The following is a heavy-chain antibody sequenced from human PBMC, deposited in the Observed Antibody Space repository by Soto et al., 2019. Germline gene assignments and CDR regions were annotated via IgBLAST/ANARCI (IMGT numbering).Heavy chain of an antibody. CDR2: IKQDGSET. J-gene: IGHJ6*02. Sequence: EVQLVESGGGLVQPGGSLRLSCAASGFSFSTYWMSWVRQAPGTGLEWVANIKQDGSETFYVDSLKGRFTISRDNAQTSLHLQMNSLRADDTAVYYCAGDRGSGLSGQDYWGLDVWGQGTTVTVSS. D-gene: IGHD6-19*01. V-gene: IGHV3-7*04. CDR1: GFSFSTYW. CDR3: AGDRGSGLSGQDYWGLDV.